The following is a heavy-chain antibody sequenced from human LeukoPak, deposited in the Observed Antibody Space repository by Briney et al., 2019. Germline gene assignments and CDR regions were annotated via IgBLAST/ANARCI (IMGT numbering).Heavy chain of an antibody. Sequence: GGSLRLSCAASGFTFSSYAMHWVRQAPGKGLEYVSAISSNGGSTYYANPVKGRFTISRDNSKNTLYLQMGSLRAEDMAVYYCVVSPVGEYYYYYYMDVWGKGTTVTVSS. J-gene: IGHJ6*03. D-gene: IGHD1-26*01. CDR1: GFTFSSYA. CDR3: VVSPVGEYYYYYYMDV. CDR2: ISSNGGST. V-gene: IGHV3-64*01.